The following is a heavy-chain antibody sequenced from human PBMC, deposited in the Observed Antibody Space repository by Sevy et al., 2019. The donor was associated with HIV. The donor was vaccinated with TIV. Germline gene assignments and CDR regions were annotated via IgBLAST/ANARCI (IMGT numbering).Heavy chain of an antibody. J-gene: IGHJ6*03. CDR3: ARDGQLVGAGFYYYYMDV. CDR1: GFTFSSYA. Sequence: CLRLSCAASGFTFSSYAMHWVRQAPGKGLEWVAVISYDGSNKYYADSVKGRFTISRDNSKNTLYLQMNSLRAEDTAVHYCARDGQLVGAGFYYYYMDVWGKGTTVTVSS. CDR2: ISYDGSNK. V-gene: IGHV3-30-3*01. D-gene: IGHD1-26*01.